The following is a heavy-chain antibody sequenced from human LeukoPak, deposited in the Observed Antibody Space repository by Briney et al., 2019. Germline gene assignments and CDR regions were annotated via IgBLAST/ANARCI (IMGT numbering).Heavy chain of an antibody. CDR2: ISYDGSNK. CDR1: GFTFSGYA. Sequence: GGSLRLSCAASGFTFSGYAMHWVRQAPGKGLEWVAVISYDGSNKYYADSVKGRFTISRDNSKNTLYLQMNSLRAEDTAVYYCAREVPVYYCSGGSCYSGAFDIWGQGTMVTVSS. CDR3: AREVPVYYCSGGSCYSGAFDI. J-gene: IGHJ3*02. V-gene: IGHV3-30*04. D-gene: IGHD2-15*01.